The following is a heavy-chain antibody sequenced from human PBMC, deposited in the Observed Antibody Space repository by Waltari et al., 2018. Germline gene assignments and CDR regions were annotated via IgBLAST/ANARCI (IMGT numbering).Heavy chain of an antibody. CDR3: ARDVYTNPFNRFDV. CDR1: GYSISSGYG. V-gene: IGHV4-28*03. Sequence: QVQLQESGPGLVKPSETLSLTCAVSGYSISSGYGWGWIRQPPGKGLEWIGQISGGSCSTYYNPSLKSRVTVSKDTSKNQVSLKLSSVTAADTAVYYCARDVYTNPFNRFDVWGPGVLVTVSS. J-gene: IGHJ5*02. CDR2: ISGGSCST. D-gene: IGHD1-1*01.